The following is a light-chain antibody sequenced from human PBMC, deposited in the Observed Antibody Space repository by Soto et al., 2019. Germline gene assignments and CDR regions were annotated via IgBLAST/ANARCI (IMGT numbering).Light chain of an antibody. V-gene: IGKV3-11*01. CDR2: GAF. CDR3: QQRNVWPPVT. J-gene: IGKJ5*01. Sequence: EILSTQSPGTLSLSPGERATLSCRASQSVSNNYLAWYQQKPGQAPRLLIYGAFNRATGIPARFSGSGSGTDFTLTISSLEPEDSAVYYRQQRNVWPPVTFGQGTRLEIK. CDR1: QSVSNNY.